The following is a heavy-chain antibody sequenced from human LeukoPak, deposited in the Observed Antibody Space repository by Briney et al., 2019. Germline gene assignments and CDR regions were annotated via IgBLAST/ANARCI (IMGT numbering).Heavy chain of an antibody. CDR2: INHSGST. D-gene: IGHD6-13*01. J-gene: IGHJ5*02. Sequence: SETLSLTCTVSGGSISSYYWSWIRQPPGKGLEWIGEINHSGSTNYNPSLKSRVTISVDTSKNQFSLKLSSVTAADTAVYYCARRRQGSSWYGGWFDPWGQGTLVTVSS. CDR3: ARRRQGSSWYGGWFDP. CDR1: GGSISSYY. V-gene: IGHV4-34*01.